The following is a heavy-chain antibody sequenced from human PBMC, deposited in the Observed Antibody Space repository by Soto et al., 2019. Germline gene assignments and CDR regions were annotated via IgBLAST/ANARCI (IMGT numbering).Heavy chain of an antibody. J-gene: IGHJ5*02. CDR2: ISYDGSNK. CDR3: AKSVWFDP. V-gene: IGHV3-30*18. CDR1: GFTFSSYG. Sequence: SGGGVVQPGRSLRLSCAASGFTFSSYGMHWVRQAPGKGLEWVAVISYDGSNKYYADSVKGRFTISRDNSKNTLYLQMNSLRAEDTAVYYCAKSVWFDPWGQGTLVTVSS.